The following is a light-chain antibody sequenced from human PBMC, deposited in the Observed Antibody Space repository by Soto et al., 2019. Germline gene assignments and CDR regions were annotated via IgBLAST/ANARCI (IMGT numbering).Light chain of an antibody. Sequence: EIVMTHSPATLSVSPCEIATLSCRASENIYTNLAWYQQKPGQAPRLLFYGASTRATGLPARFSGTGSGTEFTLTINSLQAEDFAVYYCQQYNNWRTFGQGTKVDIK. J-gene: IGKJ1*01. CDR3: QQYNNWRT. CDR1: ENIYTN. CDR2: GAS. V-gene: IGKV3-15*01.